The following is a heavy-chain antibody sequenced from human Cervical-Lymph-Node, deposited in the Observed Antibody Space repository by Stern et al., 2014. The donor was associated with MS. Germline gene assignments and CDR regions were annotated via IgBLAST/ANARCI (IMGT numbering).Heavy chain of an antibody. J-gene: IGHJ4*02. CDR2: LSYDASNP. CDR3: ARGLRARYGDYPLFEY. D-gene: IGHD4-17*01. CDR1: GFIFSSYA. V-gene: IGHV3-30-3*01. Sequence: QVQLVQSGGGVVQPGRSLRLSCAASGFIFSSYAMHWVRQAPGKGLEWVAVLSYDASNPYLADSLKGRFTISRDNSQNTLYLQMNSLTAEDTAVYYCARGLRARYGDYPLFEYWGQGILVTVSS.